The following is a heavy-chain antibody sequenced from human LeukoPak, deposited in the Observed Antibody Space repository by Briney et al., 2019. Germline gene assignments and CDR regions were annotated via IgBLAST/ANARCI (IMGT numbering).Heavy chain of an antibody. CDR1: GGTFSSYA. CDR3: AVDCSSTSCYLGGVNY. D-gene: IGHD2-2*01. V-gene: IGHV1-69*05. J-gene: IGHJ4*02. CDR2: IIPIFGTA. Sequence: SVKVSCKASGGTFSSYAISWVRQAPGQGLEWMGGIIPIFGTANYAQKFQGRVTITTDESTSTAYMELSSLRSEDTAEYYCAVDCSSTSCYLGGVNYWGQGTLVTVSS.